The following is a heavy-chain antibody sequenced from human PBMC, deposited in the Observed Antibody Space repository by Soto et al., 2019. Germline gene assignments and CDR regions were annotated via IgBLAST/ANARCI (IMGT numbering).Heavy chain of an antibody. Sequence: GGSLRLSCAASGFTFSSYGMHWVRQAPGKGLEWVAVISYDGSNKYYADSVKGRFTISRDNSKNTLYLQMNSLRAEDTAVYYCAKVDSSYSSGWYYYYYYGMDVWGQGTTVTVSS. D-gene: IGHD6-19*01. J-gene: IGHJ6*02. CDR2: ISYDGSNK. CDR1: GFTFSSYG. CDR3: AKVDSSYSSGWYYYYYYGMDV. V-gene: IGHV3-30*18.